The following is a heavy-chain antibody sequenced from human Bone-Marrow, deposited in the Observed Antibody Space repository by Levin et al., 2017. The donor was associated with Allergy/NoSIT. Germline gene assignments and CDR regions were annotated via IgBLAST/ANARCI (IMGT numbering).Heavy chain of an antibody. CDR1: GFTFSSYG. V-gene: IGHV3-30*18. D-gene: IGHD6-19*01. Sequence: GGSLRLSCAASGFTFSSYGMHWVRQAPGKGLEWVAVISYDGSNKYYADSVKGRFTISRDNSKNTLYLQMNSLRAEDTAVYYCAKDLQAVADLDNWYFDLWGRGTLVTVSS. CDR3: AKDLQAVADLDNWYFDL. CDR2: ISYDGSNK. J-gene: IGHJ2*01.